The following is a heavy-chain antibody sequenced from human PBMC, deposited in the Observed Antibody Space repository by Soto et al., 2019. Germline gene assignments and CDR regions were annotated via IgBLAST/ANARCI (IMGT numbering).Heavy chain of an antibody. CDR3: ARHLAYGAAGTVWFDP. J-gene: IGHJ5*02. V-gene: IGHV4-39*01. CDR2: IYYSGST. CDR1: GGSMSSSSYY. Sequence: SETLSLTCTVSGGSMSSSSYYWGWIRQPPGKGLEWIGSIYYSGSTYYNPSLKSRVTISVDTSKNQFSLKLSSVTAADTAVYYCARHLAYGAAGTVWFDPWGQGTLGTVS. D-gene: IGHD6-13*01.